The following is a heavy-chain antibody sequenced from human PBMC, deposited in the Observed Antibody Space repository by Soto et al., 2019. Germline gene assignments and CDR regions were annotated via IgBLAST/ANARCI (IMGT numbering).Heavy chain of an antibody. CDR3: ARREQWLIYDY. CDR1: GGSISSSSYY. J-gene: IGHJ4*02. D-gene: IGHD6-19*01. V-gene: IGHV4-39*01. CDR2: IYYSGST. Sequence: QLQLQESGPGLVKPSETLSLTCTVSGGSISSSSYYWGWIRQPPGKGLEWIGSIYYSGSTYYNPSLKSRVTISVDTSNNQFSLKLSSVTAADTAVYYCARREQWLIYDYWGQGTLVTVSS.